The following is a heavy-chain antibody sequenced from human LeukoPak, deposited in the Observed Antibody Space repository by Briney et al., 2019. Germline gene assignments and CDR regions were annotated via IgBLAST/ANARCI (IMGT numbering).Heavy chain of an antibody. V-gene: IGHV3-23*01. J-gene: IGHJ4*02. CDR1: GFTFSSYA. Sequence: GGSLRLSCAASGFTFSSYAMSWVRQAPGKGLEWVSAISGSGGSTYYADSVKGRFTISRDNSKNTLYLQMNSLRAEDTAVYYCAKKAQGITMIVVARPADWDYWGQGTLVTVSS. D-gene: IGHD3-22*01. CDR2: ISGSGGST. CDR3: AKKAQGITMIVVARPADWDY.